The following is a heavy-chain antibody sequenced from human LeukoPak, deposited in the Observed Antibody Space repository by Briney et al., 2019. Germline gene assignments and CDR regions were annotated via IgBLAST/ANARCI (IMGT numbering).Heavy chain of an antibody. CDR2: INHSGST. D-gene: IGHD3-3*01. CDR3: ARLPILRFLEWENVAFDY. V-gene: IGHV4-34*01. J-gene: IGHJ4*02. CDR1: GGSFSGYY. Sequence: SETLSLTCAVYGGSFSGYYWSRIRQPPGKGLEWIGEINHSGSTNYNPSLKSRVTISVDTSKNQFSLKLSSVTAADTAVYYCARLPILRFLEWENVAFDYWGQGTLVTVSS.